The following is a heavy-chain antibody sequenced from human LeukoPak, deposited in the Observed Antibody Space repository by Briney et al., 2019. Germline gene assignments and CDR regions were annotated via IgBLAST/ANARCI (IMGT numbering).Heavy chain of an antibody. Sequence: GGSLRLSCAASGFTFSSYGMHWVRQAPGKGLEWVAVISYDGSNTYYADSVKGRFTISRDNSKNMLYLQMNSLRAKDTAVYYCAKPYYYGSRSYMDYWGQGTLVTVSS. J-gene: IGHJ4*02. CDR3: AKPYYYGSRSYMDY. CDR1: GFTFSSYG. CDR2: ISYDGSNT. V-gene: IGHV3-30*18. D-gene: IGHD3-10*01.